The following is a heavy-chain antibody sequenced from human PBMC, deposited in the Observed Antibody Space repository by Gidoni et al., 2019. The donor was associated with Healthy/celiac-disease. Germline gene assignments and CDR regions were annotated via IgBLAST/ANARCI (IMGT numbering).Heavy chain of an antibody. J-gene: IGHJ6*02. CDR3: AAETYYYDSSGYYDYGMDV. CDR2: IVVGSGNT. CDR1: GFTFTSSA. Sequence: QMQLVQSGPEVKKPGTSVKVSCKASGFTFTSSAMQWVRQARGQRLEWIGWIVVGSGNTNYAQKFQERVTITRDMSTSTAYMELSSLRSEDTAVYYCAAETYYYDSSGYYDYGMDVWGQGTTVTVSS. D-gene: IGHD3-22*01. V-gene: IGHV1-58*02.